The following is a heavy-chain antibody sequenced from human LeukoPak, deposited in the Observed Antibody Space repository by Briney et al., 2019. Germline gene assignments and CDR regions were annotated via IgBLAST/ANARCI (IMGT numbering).Heavy chain of an antibody. V-gene: IGHV3-23*01. CDR3: ARASPRFDYYFYGMDV. CDR1: GFTFNNYA. Sequence: GGSLRLSCGASGFTFNNYAMSWVRQAPGKGLEWVSAITNSGGNTYYADSVKGRFTISRDNSKNTLYLQMNSLRAEDTAVYYCARASPRFDYYFYGMDVWGQGTTVIVSS. J-gene: IGHJ6*02. CDR2: ITNSGGNT.